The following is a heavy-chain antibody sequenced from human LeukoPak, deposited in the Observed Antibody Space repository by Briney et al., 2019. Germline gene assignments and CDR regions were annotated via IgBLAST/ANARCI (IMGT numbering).Heavy chain of an antibody. CDR2: MNPNSGNT. CDR1: GYTFTDYY. CDR3: ARSRIQLWSHAFDI. Sequence: ASVKVSCKASGYTFTDYYIYWVRQATGQGLEWMGWMNPNSGNTGYAQKFQGRVTMTRNTSISTAYMELSSLRSEDTAVYYCARSRIQLWSHAFDIWGQGTMVTVSS. V-gene: IGHV1-8*02. D-gene: IGHD5-18*01. J-gene: IGHJ3*02.